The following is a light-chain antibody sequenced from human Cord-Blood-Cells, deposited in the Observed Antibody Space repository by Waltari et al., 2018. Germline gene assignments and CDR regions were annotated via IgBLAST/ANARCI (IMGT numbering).Light chain of an antibody. Sequence: DIVMTQSPDSLAVSLGERATIHCKSSQSVLYSSNNNNYLAWYQQKPGQPPKLLIYWASTRESGVPDRFSGSGSGTDFTLTISSLQAEDVAVYYCQQYYSTPITFGQGTRLEIK. J-gene: IGKJ5*01. CDR3: QQYYSTPIT. V-gene: IGKV4-1*01. CDR2: WAS. CDR1: QSVLYSSNNNNY.